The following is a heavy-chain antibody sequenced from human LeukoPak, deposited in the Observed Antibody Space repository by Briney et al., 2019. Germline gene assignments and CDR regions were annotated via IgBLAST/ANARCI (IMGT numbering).Heavy chain of an antibody. CDR1: GYTFTSYD. Sequence: ASVTVSCMASGYTFTSYDINWVRQAPGQGLEWRGWINPNSGNTGYAQNFQGRVTITRGMSTSTVYMELSRLRSEDTAVYYCARDSVAGDYYFDYWGQGTLVTVSS. D-gene: IGHD6-19*01. J-gene: IGHJ4*02. V-gene: IGHV1-8*01. CDR2: INPNSGNT. CDR3: ARDSVAGDYYFDY.